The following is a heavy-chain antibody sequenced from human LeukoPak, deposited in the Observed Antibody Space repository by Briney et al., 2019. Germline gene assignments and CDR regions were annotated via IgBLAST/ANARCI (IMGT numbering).Heavy chain of an antibody. CDR1: GFTFSSYS. Sequence: GGSLRLSCAASGFTFSSYSMNWVRQAPGKGLEWVAVISYDGSNKYYADSVKGRFTISRDNSKNTLYLQMNSLRAEDTAVYYCAREPNSSGFYFDYWGQGTLVTVSS. CDR2: ISYDGSNK. CDR3: AREPNSSGFYFDY. V-gene: IGHV3-30*03. D-gene: IGHD6-19*01. J-gene: IGHJ4*02.